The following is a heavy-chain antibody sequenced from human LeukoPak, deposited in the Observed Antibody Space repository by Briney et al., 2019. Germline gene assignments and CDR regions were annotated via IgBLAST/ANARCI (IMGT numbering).Heavy chain of an antibody. J-gene: IGHJ3*02. CDR1: GGTFSSYA. Sequence: ASVKVSCKASGGTFSSYAISWVRQAPGQGLEWMGIINPSGGSTSYAQKFQGRVTMTRDTSTSTVYMELSSLRSEDTAVYYCARDGEEYSSSYNDAFDIWGQGTMVTVSS. CDR3: ARDGEEYSSSYNDAFDI. D-gene: IGHD6-13*01. CDR2: INPSGGST. V-gene: IGHV1-46*01.